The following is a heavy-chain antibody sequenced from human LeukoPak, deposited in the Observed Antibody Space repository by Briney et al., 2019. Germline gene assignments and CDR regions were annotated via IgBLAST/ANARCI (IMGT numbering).Heavy chain of an antibody. V-gene: IGHV1-8*01. Sequence: ASVKVSCKASGYTFTDYDINWVRQATGQGLEWMGWMNPNTGNTDYAEKFQGRVTMTRDTSISTAYMELSGLRPEDTAIYYCAGGWEPYDYWFDPWGQGTLVTVSS. D-gene: IGHD1-26*01. CDR1: GYTFTDYD. J-gene: IGHJ5*02. CDR3: AGGWEPYDYWFDP. CDR2: MNPNTGNT.